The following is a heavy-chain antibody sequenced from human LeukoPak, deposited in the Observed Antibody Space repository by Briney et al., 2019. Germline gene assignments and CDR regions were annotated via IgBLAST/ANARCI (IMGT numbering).Heavy chain of an antibody. CDR2: IYHSGST. CDR1: GGSISSGGYY. V-gene: IGHV4-30-2*01. CDR3: ARGSQEYFDY. Sequence: PSETVSLTCTVSGGSISSGGYYWSWIRQPRGKGLEWIGYIYHSGSTYYNPSLKSRVTISVDRSKNQFSLKLSSVTAADTAVYYCARGSQEYFDYWGQGTLVTVSS. J-gene: IGHJ4*02.